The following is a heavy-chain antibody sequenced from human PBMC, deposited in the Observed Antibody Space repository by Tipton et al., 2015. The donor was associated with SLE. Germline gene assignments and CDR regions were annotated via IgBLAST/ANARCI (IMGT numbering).Heavy chain of an antibody. CDR2: TNYRSKWYT. CDR1: GDSVSSNTAA. CDR3: ARGGGIQLWSNRCFDY. J-gene: IGHJ4*02. D-gene: IGHD5-18*01. V-gene: IGHV6-1*01. Sequence: GLVKPSQTLSLTCAISGDSVSSNTAAWDWIRQSPSRGLEWLGRTNYRSKWYTNYALSVKSRITITPDTSKNQVFLQLNSVTPDDTAVYYCARGGGIQLWSNRCFDYWGQGTLVTVSS.